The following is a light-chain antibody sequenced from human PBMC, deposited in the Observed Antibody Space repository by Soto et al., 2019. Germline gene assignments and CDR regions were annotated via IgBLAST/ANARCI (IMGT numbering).Light chain of an antibody. V-gene: IGKV3D-20*02. Sequence: EIALTQSPGTLSLSSGEAAPRSCSASQSVSNNYVAWYQQPPGQATRLLIYGASNRATGIPDRFSGSGSGTDFPLTISSLEPEDFAVYYCQQRSNWPPTFGQGTRLEIK. CDR2: GAS. CDR3: QQRSNWPPT. CDR1: QSVSNNY. J-gene: IGKJ5*01.